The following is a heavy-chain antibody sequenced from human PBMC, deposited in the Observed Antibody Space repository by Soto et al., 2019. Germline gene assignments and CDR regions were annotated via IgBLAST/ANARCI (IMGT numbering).Heavy chain of an antibody. Sequence: SPTLSLTCAISGDSVSSNSAAWNWIRQSPSRGLEWLGRTYYRSKWYNDYAVSVKSRITINPDTSKNQFSLQLNSVTPEDTAVYYCARDSSGWTEYYYYYGMDVWGQGTTVTVSS. CDR2: TYYRSKWYN. CDR3: ARDSSGWTEYYYYYGMDV. CDR1: GDSVSSNSAA. J-gene: IGHJ6*02. D-gene: IGHD6-19*01. V-gene: IGHV6-1*01.